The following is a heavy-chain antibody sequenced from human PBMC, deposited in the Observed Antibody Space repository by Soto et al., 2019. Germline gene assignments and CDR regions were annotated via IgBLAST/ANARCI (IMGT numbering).Heavy chain of an antibody. D-gene: IGHD6-13*01. CDR3: ALDSSSWTDYYYYGMDV. J-gene: IGHJ6*02. Sequence: QVQLVESGGGVVQPGRSLRLSCAASGFTFSSYGMHWIRQAPGKGLEWVAVISYDGSNKYYADSVKGRFTISRDNSKNTLYLQMNSLRAEDTAVYYCALDSSSWTDYYYYGMDVWGQGTTVTVSS. CDR1: GFTFSSYG. V-gene: IGHV3-30*03. CDR2: ISYDGSNK.